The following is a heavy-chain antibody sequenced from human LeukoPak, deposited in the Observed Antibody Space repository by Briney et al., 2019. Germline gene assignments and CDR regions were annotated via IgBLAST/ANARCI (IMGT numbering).Heavy chain of an antibody. CDR3: ARLIAVAGTFYYFDY. Sequence: PSETLSLTCTVSGGSISRYFWTWIRLPPTKGLEWIGYISSSGSTSYNPSLTSRVTISIDTSKSHFSLKLSSVTAADTAVYYCARLIAVAGTFYYFDYWGQGTLVTVSS. CDR2: ISSSGST. J-gene: IGHJ4*02. D-gene: IGHD6-19*01. CDR1: GGSISRYF. V-gene: IGHV4-59*08.